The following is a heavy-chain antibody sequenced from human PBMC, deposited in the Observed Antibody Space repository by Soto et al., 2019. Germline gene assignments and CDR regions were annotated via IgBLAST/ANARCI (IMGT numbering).Heavy chain of an antibody. CDR1: GFTFSSYA. CDR3: AKDLVAAAGTGDYYYGMDV. J-gene: IGHJ6*02. Sequence: GGSLRLSCAASGFTFSSYAMSWVRQAPGKGLEWVSAISGSGGSTYYADSVKGRFTISRDNSKNTLYLQMNSLRAEDTAVYYCAKDLVAAAGTGDYYYGMDVWGQGTTVTVSS. CDR2: ISGSGGST. D-gene: IGHD6-13*01. V-gene: IGHV3-23*01.